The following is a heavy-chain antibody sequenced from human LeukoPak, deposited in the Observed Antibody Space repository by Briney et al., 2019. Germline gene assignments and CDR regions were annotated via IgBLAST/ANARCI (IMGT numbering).Heavy chain of an antibody. V-gene: IGHV1-18*01. CDR3: AREGYCSGGTCYSTMNWFDP. J-gene: IGHJ5*02. CDR2: ISADNGNT. D-gene: IGHD2-15*01. Sequence: ASVKVSCKASGYRFTSYGITWVRQAPGQGLEWMGWISADNGNTNYAQKLQGRVTLTTDTSTSTAYMELRSLRSDDTAVYYCAREGYCSGGTCYSTMNWFDPWGQGTLVTVSS. CDR1: GYRFTSYG.